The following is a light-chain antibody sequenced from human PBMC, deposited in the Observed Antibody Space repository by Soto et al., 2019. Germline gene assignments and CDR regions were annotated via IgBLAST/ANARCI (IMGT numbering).Light chain of an antibody. Sequence: QSALTQPASVSGSPGQSITISCTGTSSDIDTYNSVSWYQHHPGKAPKLLIFEVIDRPSGVSDRFSGSKSGNTASLTISGLQPEDEADYYCCSYTSTYTLVFGGGTKLTVL. J-gene: IGLJ3*02. CDR1: SSDIDTYNS. CDR3: CSYTSTYTLV. CDR2: EVI. V-gene: IGLV2-14*01.